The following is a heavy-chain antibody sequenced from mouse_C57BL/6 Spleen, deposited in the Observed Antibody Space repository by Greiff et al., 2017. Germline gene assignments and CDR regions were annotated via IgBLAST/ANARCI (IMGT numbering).Heavy chain of an antibody. D-gene: IGHD2-4*01. V-gene: IGHV5-6*02. CDR3: ARRGSSTMITTAYYFDY. J-gene: IGHJ2*01. CDR2: ISSGGSYT. CDR1: GFTFSSYG. Sequence: EVKLEESGGDLVKPGGSLKLSCAASGFTFSSYGMSWVRQTPDKRLEWVATISSGGSYTYYPDSVKGRFTISRDNAKNTLYLQMSSLKSEDTAMYYCARRGSSTMITTAYYFDYWGQGTTLTVSS.